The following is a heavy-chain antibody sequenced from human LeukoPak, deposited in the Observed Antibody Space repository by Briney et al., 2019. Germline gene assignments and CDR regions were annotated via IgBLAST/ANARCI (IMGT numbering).Heavy chain of an antibody. Sequence: GGSLVISCQGSGSLFTSYWISWVRQLPAKGLGWVGRIDPSDSYTNYSPSFQGHVTISADKSISTAYLQWSSLKASDTAMYYCARLNGYAPPAAPFDYWGQGTLVTVAS. CDR3: ARLNGYAPPAAPFDY. CDR1: GSLFTSYW. J-gene: IGHJ4*02. V-gene: IGHV5-10-1*01. D-gene: IGHD5-12*01. CDR2: IDPSDSYT.